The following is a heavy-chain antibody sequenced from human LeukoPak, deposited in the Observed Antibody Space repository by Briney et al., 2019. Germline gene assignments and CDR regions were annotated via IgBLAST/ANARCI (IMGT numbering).Heavy chain of an antibody. CDR2: IYHSGST. CDR3: ARVLYRSQKDIVVVVAATPDLYNWFDP. Sequence: PSETLSLTCAVSGYSISSGYYWGWIRQPPGKGLEWIGSIYHSGSTYYNPSLKSRVTISVDTSKNQFSLKLSSVTAADTAVYYCARVLYRSQKDIVVVVAATPDLYNWFDPCGQGTLVTVSS. D-gene: IGHD2-15*01. V-gene: IGHV4-38-2*01. CDR1: GYSISSGYY. J-gene: IGHJ5*02.